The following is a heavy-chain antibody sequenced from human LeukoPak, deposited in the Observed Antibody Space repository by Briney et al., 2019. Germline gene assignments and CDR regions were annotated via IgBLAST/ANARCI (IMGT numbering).Heavy chain of an antibody. CDR3: ARQVIALYWYFDL. CDR2: INHSGST. J-gene: IGHJ2*01. V-gene: IGHV4-34*01. CDR1: GGSISSYY. D-gene: IGHD2-21*01. Sequence: SETLSLTCTVSGGSISSYYWSWIRQPPGKGLEWIGEINHSGSTNYNPSLKSRVTISVDTSKNQFSLKLSSVTAADTAVYYCARQVIALYWYFDLWGRGTLVTVSS.